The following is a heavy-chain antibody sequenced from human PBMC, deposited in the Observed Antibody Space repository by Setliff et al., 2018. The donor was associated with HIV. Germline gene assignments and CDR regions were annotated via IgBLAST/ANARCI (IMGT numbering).Heavy chain of an antibody. Sequence: ETLSLTCTVSGGSINNYYWSWIRQSPGKGLEWIGYIHSSGLTNYNPPLKSRVSISIDTSKNQFSLKLSSVTAADTTVYYCARHSGLGGYYSPFDYWGPGTLVTVSS. CDR2: IHSSGLT. J-gene: IGHJ4*02. CDR3: ARHSGLGGYYSPFDY. D-gene: IGHD3-22*01. CDR1: GGSINNYY. V-gene: IGHV4-4*09.